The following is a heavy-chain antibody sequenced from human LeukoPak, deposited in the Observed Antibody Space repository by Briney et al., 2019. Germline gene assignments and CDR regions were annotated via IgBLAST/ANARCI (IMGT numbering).Heavy chain of an antibody. CDR2: IWYDGSNK. Sequence: GGSLRLSCSASGFTFSSYGMHWVRQAPGKGLEWVAVIWYDGSNKYYADSVKGRFTISRDNSKNTLYLQMNSLRAEDTAVYYCARDNGVDQWLVRGPLDYWGQGTLVTVSS. CDR3: ARDNGVDQWLVRGPLDY. D-gene: IGHD6-19*01. CDR1: GFTFSSYG. J-gene: IGHJ4*02. V-gene: IGHV3-33*01.